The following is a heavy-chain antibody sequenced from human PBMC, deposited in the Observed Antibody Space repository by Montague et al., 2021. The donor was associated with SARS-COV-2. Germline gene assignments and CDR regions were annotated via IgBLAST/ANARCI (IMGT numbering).Heavy chain of an antibody. J-gene: IGHJ4*02. D-gene: IGHD3-16*02. CDR3: ARDNYDYVWGSYRYIY. CDR2: ISYDGSNK. V-gene: IGHV3-30*04. Sequence: SLRLSCAASGFTFSSYAMHWVRQAPGKGLEWVAVISYDGSNKCYADSXXGRFTISRDNSKNTLYLQMNSLRAEDTAVYYCARDNYDYVWGSYRYIYWGQGTLVTVSS. CDR1: GFTFSSYA.